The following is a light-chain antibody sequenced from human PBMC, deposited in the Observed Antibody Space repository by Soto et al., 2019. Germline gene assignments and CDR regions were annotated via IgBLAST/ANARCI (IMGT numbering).Light chain of an antibody. Sequence: EIVMTQSPATLSVSPGERATLSCRASQGVGANLAWYQQKPGQAPRLLIYGASTRAAGISPRFSGGGSGTEFTLTISRLQSEDFGVYYCQQYTYLPRTFGEGTKVEIK. J-gene: IGKJ1*01. V-gene: IGKV3-15*01. CDR1: QGVGAN. CDR3: QQYTYLPRT. CDR2: GAS.